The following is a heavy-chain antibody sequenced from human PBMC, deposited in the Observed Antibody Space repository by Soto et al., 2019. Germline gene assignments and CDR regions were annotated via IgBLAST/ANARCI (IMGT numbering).Heavy chain of an antibody. CDR2: IYYSGST. V-gene: IGHV4-61*01. CDR1: GGSVSSGSYY. J-gene: IGHJ6*02. CDR3: ARDGANFWSGYYRYYYGMDV. Sequence: PSETLSLTCTVSGGSVSSGSYYWSWIRQPPGKGLEWIGYIYYSGSTNYNPSLKSRVTISVDTSKNQFSLKLSSVTAADTAVYYCARDGANFWSGYYRYYYGMDVWGQGTTVTVSS. D-gene: IGHD3-3*01.